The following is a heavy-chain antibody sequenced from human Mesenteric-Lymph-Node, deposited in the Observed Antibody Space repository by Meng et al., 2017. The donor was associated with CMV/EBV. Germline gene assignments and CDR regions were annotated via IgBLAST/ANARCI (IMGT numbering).Heavy chain of an antibody. J-gene: IGHJ4*02. CDR2: ISSSSSYI. Sequence: GESLKISCAASGFTFSSYSMNWVRQAPGKGLEWVSSISSSSSYIYYADSVKGRFTISRDNAKSSLYLQMNSLRAENTTVYYCARDRIIRRQDQNIVVVPAAIGYWGQGTLVTVSS. CDR3: ARDRIIRRQDQNIVVVPAAIGY. V-gene: IGHV3-21*01. CDR1: GFTFSSYS. D-gene: IGHD2-2*02.